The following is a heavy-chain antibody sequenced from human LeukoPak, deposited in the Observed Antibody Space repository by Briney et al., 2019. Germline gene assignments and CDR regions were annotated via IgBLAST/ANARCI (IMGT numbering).Heavy chain of an antibody. D-gene: IGHD2-8*02. CDR1: GFTFSNYW. CDR3: TRVQAGRSGLMDV. J-gene: IGHJ6*02. V-gene: IGHV3-74*01. CDR2: ISPEGSGT. Sequence: GGSLRLSCAASGFTFSNYWMHWVRHAPGKGLVWVSRISPEGSGTTYADSVKGRFTISRDNAKNTLYLQMNSLRDEDAAVYHCTRVQAGRSGLMDVWGRGTTVTVSS.